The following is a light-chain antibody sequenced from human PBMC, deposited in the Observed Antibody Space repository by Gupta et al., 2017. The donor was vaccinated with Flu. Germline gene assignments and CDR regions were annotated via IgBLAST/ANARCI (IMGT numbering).Light chain of an antibody. Sequence: QPVLAQSSSASASLGSSVTLTCTLTSGHNTNIIAWHQQQPGKAPRFLMKVEGSGTYNKGSGVPDRFSGSSSGADRYLTISNLQAEDEAYYYCETWDSDTFVFGTGTTVTVL. CDR1: SGHNTNI. CDR2: VEGSGTY. CDR3: ETWDSDTFV. V-gene: IGLV4-60*03. J-gene: IGLJ1*01.